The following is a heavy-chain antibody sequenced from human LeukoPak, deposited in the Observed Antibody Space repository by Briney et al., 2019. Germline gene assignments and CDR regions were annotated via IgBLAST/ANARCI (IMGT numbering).Heavy chain of an antibody. CDR3: AKTLELYEPWFDP. J-gene: IGHJ5*02. CDR1: GFTFSSYN. V-gene: IGHV3-21*04. D-gene: IGHD2/OR15-2a*01. CDR2: ISSSSSYI. Sequence: GGSLRLSCAASGFTFSSYNMNWVRQAPGKGLEWVSSISSSSSYIYYADSVKGRFTISRDNAKNSLYLQMNSLRAEDTAVYYCAKTLELYEPWFDPWGQGTLVTVSS.